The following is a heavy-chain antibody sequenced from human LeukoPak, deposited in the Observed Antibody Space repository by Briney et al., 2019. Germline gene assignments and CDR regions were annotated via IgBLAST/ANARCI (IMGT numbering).Heavy chain of an antibody. CDR1: GYSISSGYY. D-gene: IGHD3-3*01. CDR3: ARQLRLWEWLESGQGWFDP. CDR2: IYHTGST. V-gene: IGHV4-38-2*01. Sequence: SETLSLTCAISGYSISSGYYWGLLRPPPGKGVEGIGIIYHTGSTYYNPSLKGRVTISVDTSENQFSLKLTSVTAADTAVYYCARQLRLWEWLESGQGWFDPGGQGTLVTVSS. J-gene: IGHJ5*02.